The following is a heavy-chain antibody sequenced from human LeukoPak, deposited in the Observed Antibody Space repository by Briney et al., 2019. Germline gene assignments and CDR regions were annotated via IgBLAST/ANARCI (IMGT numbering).Heavy chain of an antibody. CDR1: GYTFTSSG. D-gene: IGHD3-10*01. CDR2: ISAYNGNT. V-gene: IGHV1-18*04. CDR3: ARLYYYGSGEVDY. J-gene: IGHJ4*02. Sequence: GASVKVSCKASGYTFTSSGISCVSQTPGQGLERMGWISAYNGNTNYAQKLQGRVTMTTDTSTSTAYMELRSLRSDDTAVYYCARLYYYGSGEVDYWGQGTLVTVSS.